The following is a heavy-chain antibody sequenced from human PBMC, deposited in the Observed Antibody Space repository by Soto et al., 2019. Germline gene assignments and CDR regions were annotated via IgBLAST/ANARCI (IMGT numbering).Heavy chain of an antibody. D-gene: IGHD4-17*01. V-gene: IGHV4-39*01. Sequence: QLQLQESGPGLVKPSETLSLTCTVSGGSISSSSYYWGWIRQPPGKGLEWIGSIYYSVSTYYNPSLKSRVTISVDTSKNQFSLKLSSVTAADTAVYYCARHFYYGDYRGYWGQGTLVTVSS. CDR3: ARHFYYGDYRGY. CDR2: IYYSVST. CDR1: GGSISSSSYY. J-gene: IGHJ4*02.